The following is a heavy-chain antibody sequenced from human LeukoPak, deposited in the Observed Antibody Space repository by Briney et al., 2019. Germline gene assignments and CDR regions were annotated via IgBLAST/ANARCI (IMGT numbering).Heavy chain of an antibody. J-gene: IGHJ4*02. V-gene: IGHV4-59*01. CDR2: IYYSGST. Sequence: SETLSLTCTVSGGSISTYYWNWIRQPPGKGLEWIGYIYYSGSTNYNPSLKSRVTISVDTSKNQFSLKLSSVTAADTAMYYCARDGSARYYFDCWGQGTLVTVSP. CDR1: GGSISTYY. CDR3: ARDGSARYYFDC.